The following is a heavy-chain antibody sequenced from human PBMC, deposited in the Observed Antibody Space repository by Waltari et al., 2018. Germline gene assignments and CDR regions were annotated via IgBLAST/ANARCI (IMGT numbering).Heavy chain of an antibody. D-gene: IGHD5-12*01. Sequence: QVQLVESGGGVVQPGRSLRLSCAASGFPFSSYGLHWGRQAPGKGLGWVAVIWYDGSNKYYADSVKGRFTISRDNSKNTLYLQMNSLRAEDTAVYYCARSFSGYEDYCGQGTLVTVSS. CDR2: IWYDGSNK. J-gene: IGHJ4*02. CDR3: ARSFSGYEDY. CDR1: GFPFSSYG. V-gene: IGHV3-33*01.